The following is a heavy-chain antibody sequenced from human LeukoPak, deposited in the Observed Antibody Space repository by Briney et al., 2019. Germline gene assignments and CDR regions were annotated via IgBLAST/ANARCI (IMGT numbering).Heavy chain of an antibody. CDR1: GGSFSGYY. CDR2: INHSGST. Sequence: SETLSLTCGVYGGSFSGYYWSWLRHPPGKGLEWIGEINHSGSTNYNPSLKSRVTISVDTSKNQFSLKLSSVTAADTAVYYCAIPEGYCSGGSCFDYWGQGTLVTVSS. J-gene: IGHJ4*02. CDR3: AIPEGYCSGGSCFDY. D-gene: IGHD2-15*01. V-gene: IGHV4-34*01.